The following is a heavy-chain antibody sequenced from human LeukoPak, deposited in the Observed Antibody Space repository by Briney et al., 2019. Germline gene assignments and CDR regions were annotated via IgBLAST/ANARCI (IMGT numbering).Heavy chain of an antibody. CDR1: GFTFSFYW. J-gene: IGHJ4*02. Sequence: GGSLRLSCAASGFTFSFYWMSWVRQAPGKGLEWVANINQDGSEKYYVDSVKGRFTISRDNAKNSLSLQMTSLRAEDTAVYYCARHIETYYDYWGQGTLVTVSS. CDR3: ARHIETYYDY. V-gene: IGHV3-7*01. D-gene: IGHD2-21*01. CDR2: INQDGSEK.